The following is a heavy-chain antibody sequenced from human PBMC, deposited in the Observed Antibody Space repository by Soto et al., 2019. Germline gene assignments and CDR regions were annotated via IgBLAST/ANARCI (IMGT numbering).Heavy chain of an antibody. CDR1: GGSISSGGYY. Sequence: SETLSLTCTVSGGSISSGGYYWSWIRQHPGKGLEWIGYIYYSGSTYYNPSLKSRVTISVDTSKNQFSLKLSSVTAADTAVYYCARDGPYSNPRWFDPWGQGTLVTVSS. CDR3: ARDGPYSNPRWFDP. V-gene: IGHV4-31*03. J-gene: IGHJ5*02. CDR2: IYYSGST. D-gene: IGHD4-4*01.